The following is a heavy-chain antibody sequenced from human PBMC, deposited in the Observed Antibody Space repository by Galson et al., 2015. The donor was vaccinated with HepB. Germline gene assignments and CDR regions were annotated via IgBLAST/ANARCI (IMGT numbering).Heavy chain of an antibody. V-gene: IGHV3-66*01. CDR1: GFTVSSNY. Sequence: SLRLSCAASGFTVSSNYMSWVRQAPGKGLEWVSVIYSGGSTYYADSVKGRFTISRDNSKNTLYLQMNSLRAEDTAVYYCARDRSARVWYDSVGYDYYYMDVWGKGTTVTVSS. D-gene: IGHD3-3*01. CDR3: ARDRSARVWYDSVGYDYYYMDV. J-gene: IGHJ6*03. CDR2: IYSGGST.